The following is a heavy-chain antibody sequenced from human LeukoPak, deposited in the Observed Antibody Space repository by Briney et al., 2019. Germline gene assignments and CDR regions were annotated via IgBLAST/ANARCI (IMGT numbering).Heavy chain of an antibody. Sequence: GESLKISCKGSGYSFNIYWIGWVRQMPGKGLEWMGIIYPGDSDTRYSPSFQGQVTISADKSISTAYLQWSSLKASDTAMYYCARAPGHSSGWPYYFDYWGQGTLVTVSS. V-gene: IGHV5-51*01. D-gene: IGHD6-19*01. CDR1: GYSFNIYW. CDR2: IYPGDSDT. CDR3: ARAPGHSSGWPYYFDY. J-gene: IGHJ4*02.